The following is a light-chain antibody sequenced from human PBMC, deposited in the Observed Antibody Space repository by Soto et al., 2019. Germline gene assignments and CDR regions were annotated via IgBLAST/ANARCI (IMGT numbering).Light chain of an antibody. Sequence: DIVMTQSPLSLPVTPGEPASISCRSSQSLLLSNGYNYLDWYLQKPGQSPQILIYLGSHRASGVPDRFSGSGSGTYFTLKISRVEAEDVGVYYCMQALQTPLTFGGGTKVEIK. CDR1: QSLLLSNGYNY. CDR3: MQALQTPLT. CDR2: LGS. V-gene: IGKV2-28*01. J-gene: IGKJ4*01.